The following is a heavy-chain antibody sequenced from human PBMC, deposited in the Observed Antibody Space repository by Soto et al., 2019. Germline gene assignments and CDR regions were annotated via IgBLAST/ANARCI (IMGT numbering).Heavy chain of an antibody. CDR2: ISYDGSNK. CDR3: AKVSFDP. CDR1: GFTFSSYG. Sequence: VGSLRLSCAASGFTFSSYGMHWVRQAPGKGLEWVAVISYDGSNKYYADSVKGRFTISRDNSKKTLYLQMNSLRAEDTAVYYCAKVSFDPWGEGTLVTVSS. V-gene: IGHV3-30*18. J-gene: IGHJ5*02.